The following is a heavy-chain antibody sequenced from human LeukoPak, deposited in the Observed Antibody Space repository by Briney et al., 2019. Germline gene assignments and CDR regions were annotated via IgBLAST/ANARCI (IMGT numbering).Heavy chain of an antibody. D-gene: IGHD3-10*01. V-gene: IGHV3-30-3*01. CDR3: ARGKGPKRVIGTLGASMDV. Sequence: PGGSLRLSCAASGFTFSSYAMHWVRQAPGKGLEWVAVISYDGSNKYYADSVKGRFTISRDNSKNTLYLQMNSLRAEDTAVYYCARGKGPKRVIGTLGASMDVWGQGTTVTVSS. J-gene: IGHJ6*02. CDR2: ISYDGSNK. CDR1: GFTFSSYA.